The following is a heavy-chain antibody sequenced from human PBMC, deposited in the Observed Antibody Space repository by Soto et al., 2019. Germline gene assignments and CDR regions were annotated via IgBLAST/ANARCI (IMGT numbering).Heavy chain of an antibody. CDR3: ARRDSGWSLFDY. CDR2: IYPGDSDT. V-gene: IGHV5-51*03. Sequence: EVQLVQSGAEVKKPAESLKISCKGFGYSFTSNWIGWVRQMPGKGLEWMGIIYPGDSDTRYSPSFQGQVTISADKSMNTAYLQWRSLKASDSAMYFCARRDSGWSLFDYWGQGTLVTVSS. D-gene: IGHD6-19*01. J-gene: IGHJ4*02. CDR1: GYSFTSNW.